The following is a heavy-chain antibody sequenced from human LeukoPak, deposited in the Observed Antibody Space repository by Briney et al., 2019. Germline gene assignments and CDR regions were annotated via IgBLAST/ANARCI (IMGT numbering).Heavy chain of an antibody. J-gene: IGHJ5*02. V-gene: IGHV4-31*03. CDR1: GASISSGDYF. CDR3: ARRGTGRCFDR. D-gene: IGHD3-10*01. Sequence: SQTLSLTCTVSGASISSGDYFWGWLRQHPGKGLEWIGYIYYSGSTYYHPSLKRRLTISVHTTKNQFYLMLNHVTAAATATHYCARRGTGRCFDRWGQGTLVTVSS. CDR2: IYYSGST.